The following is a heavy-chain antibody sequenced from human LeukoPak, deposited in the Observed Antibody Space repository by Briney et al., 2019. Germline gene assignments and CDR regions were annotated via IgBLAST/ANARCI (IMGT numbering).Heavy chain of an antibody. CDR1: GGSISGHY. CDR2: IYYTGDA. V-gene: IGHV4-59*11. CDR3: VRVVTGSVDY. Sequence: SETLSLTCTVSGGSISGHYWGWIRQPPGKGPEWIGYIYYTGDANYIPSFESRVTISVDTSENQFSLKLRYVTAADTAIYYCVRVVTGSVDYWGQGTLVTVSS. D-gene: IGHD1-26*01. J-gene: IGHJ4*02.